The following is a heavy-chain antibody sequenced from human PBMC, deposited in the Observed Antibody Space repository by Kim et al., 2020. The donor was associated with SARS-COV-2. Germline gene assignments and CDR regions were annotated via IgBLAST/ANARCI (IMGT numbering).Heavy chain of an antibody. CDR3: AAAPSTYCSGGSCYPYYYYGMDV. CDR2: IVVGSGNT. V-gene: IGHV1-58*02. CDR1: GFTFTSSA. J-gene: IGHJ6*02. Sequence: SVKVSCKASGFTFTSSAMQWVRQARGQHLEWIGWIVVGSGNTNYAQKFQERVTITRDMSTSTAYMELSSLRSEDTAVYYCAAAPSTYCSGGSCYPYYYYGMDVWGQGTTVTVSS. D-gene: IGHD2-15*01.